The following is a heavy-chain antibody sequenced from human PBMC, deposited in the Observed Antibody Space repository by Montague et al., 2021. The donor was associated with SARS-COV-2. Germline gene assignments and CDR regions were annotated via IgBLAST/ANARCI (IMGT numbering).Heavy chain of an antibody. V-gene: IGHV4-59*01. CDR2: IYYSGST. D-gene: IGHD2-8*01. CDR3: ARLLRSCTNGVCRTYYYYAMEV. J-gene: IGHJ6*02. CDR1: GGSISGYY. Sequence: SETLSLTCTVSGGSISGYYWSWIRQPPGKGLEWIGYIYYSGSTKYNPFLESRVTVSVDRSKNQVSLKLSSVTAADTAVYYCARLLRSCTNGVCRTYYYYAMEVWGQGTTVTVSS.